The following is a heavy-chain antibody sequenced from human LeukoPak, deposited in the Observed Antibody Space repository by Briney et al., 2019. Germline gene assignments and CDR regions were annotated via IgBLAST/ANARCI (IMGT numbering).Heavy chain of an antibody. CDR3: AGFHWNDVWAFDI. J-gene: IGHJ6*04. CDR1: GYSISSDYY. D-gene: IGHD1-1*01. Sequence: SETLSLTCTVSGYSISSDYYWGWIRQPPGKGLEWIGSIYHSGTTYYNPSLKSRVTISVDKSKSQFSLKLNSVTAADTAVYYCAGFHWNDVWAFDIWGKGTTVTVSS. V-gene: IGHV4-38-2*02. CDR2: IYHSGTT.